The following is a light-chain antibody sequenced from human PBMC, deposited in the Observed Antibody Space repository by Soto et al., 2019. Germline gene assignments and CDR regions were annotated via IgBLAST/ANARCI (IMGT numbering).Light chain of an antibody. CDR2: AAS. J-gene: IGKJ1*01. Sequence: DIQMTQSPSSLSASVGDRVTITCQASQSIFKFLNWYQQKPGKAPHLLIYAASTLQSGVPSRFSGSGSGTDFSLTISSLQPEDFATYFCQQSYTTNRKCGQVTKVDIK. CDR3: QQSYTTNRK. CDR1: QSIFKF. V-gene: IGKV1-39*01.